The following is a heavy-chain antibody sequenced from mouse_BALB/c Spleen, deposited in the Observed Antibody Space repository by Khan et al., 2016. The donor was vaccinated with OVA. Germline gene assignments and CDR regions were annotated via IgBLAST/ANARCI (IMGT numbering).Heavy chain of an antibody. V-gene: IGHV2-6-4*01. J-gene: IGHJ4*01. CDR2: IWGGGGT. Sequence: QVQLKESGPGLVAPSQSLSITCTVSGFSLSRYNIHWVRQPPGKGLEWLGMIWGGGGTDYNSTLKIRLSISKANSKSQVFLKMTSLQTDDTAIYYCARAYYRYDGYYAMDYWGQGTSVTVSS. D-gene: IGHD2-14*01. CDR3: ARAYYRYDGYYAMDY. CDR1: GFSLSRYN.